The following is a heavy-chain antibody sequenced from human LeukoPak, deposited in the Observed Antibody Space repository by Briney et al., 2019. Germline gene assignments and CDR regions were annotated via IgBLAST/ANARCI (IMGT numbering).Heavy chain of an antibody. J-gene: IGHJ1*01. CDR1: GGSISSYY. CDR3: ASHSLTAAGIVRH. Sequence: PSETLSLTCTVSGGSISSYYWSWIRQPPGKGLEWIAYIYDGGNTNYNSSLKSRVTISVDASKNQFSLKLSSVTAADTAMYYCASHSLTAAGIVRHWGQGTLVTVSS. CDR2: IYDGGNT. D-gene: IGHD6-13*01. V-gene: IGHV4-59*01.